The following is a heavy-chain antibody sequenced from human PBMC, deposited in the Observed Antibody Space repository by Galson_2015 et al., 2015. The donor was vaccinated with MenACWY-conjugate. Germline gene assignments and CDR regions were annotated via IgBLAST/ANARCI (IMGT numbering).Heavy chain of an antibody. CDR1: GYAFSSYG. V-gene: IGHV1-18*01. CDR2: ISAYNGDT. D-gene: IGHD3-10*01. CDR3: TSGAIVRGVMTESTIHFFDY. J-gene: IGHJ4*02. Sequence: SVKDSCKASGYAFSSYGINWVRQAPGQGLQWMGWISAYNGDTSYAQKLQDRVTMTTDTSTNTVYMHLRSLRSDDTAVYYCTSGAIVRGVMTESTIHFFDYWGPGTQVTVSS.